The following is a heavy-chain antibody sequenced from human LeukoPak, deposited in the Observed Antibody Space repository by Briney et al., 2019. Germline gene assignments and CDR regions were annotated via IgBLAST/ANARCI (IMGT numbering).Heavy chain of an antibody. V-gene: IGHV3-23*01. J-gene: IGHJ6*03. Sequence: GGSLRLSCAASGFTFSTYAMTWVRQAPGKGLEWVSLISGTGGSTYYADSVKGRFTISRDNSKNTLYLQMNSLRAEDTAVYYCAKVAVVTPAYYYYYMDVWGKGTTVTISS. CDR3: AKVAVVTPAYYYYYMDV. CDR2: ISGTGGST. CDR1: GFTFSTYA. D-gene: IGHD4-23*01.